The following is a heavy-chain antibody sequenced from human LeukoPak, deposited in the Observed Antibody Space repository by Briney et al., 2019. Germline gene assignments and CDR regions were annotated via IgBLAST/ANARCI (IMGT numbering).Heavy chain of an antibody. CDR2: IYCSGST. CDR3: ARGREWLRSDY. Sequence: TLSLTCTVSGGSISSGGYYWSWIRQHPGKGLEWIGYIYCSGSTYYNPSLKSRVTISVDTSKNQFSLKLSSVTAADTAVYYCARGREWLRSDYWGQGTLVTVSS. V-gene: IGHV4-30-4*08. D-gene: IGHD5-12*01. J-gene: IGHJ4*02. CDR1: GGSISSGGYY.